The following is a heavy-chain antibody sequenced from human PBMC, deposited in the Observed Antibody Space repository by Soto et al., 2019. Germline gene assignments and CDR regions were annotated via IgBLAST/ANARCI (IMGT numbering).Heavy chain of an antibody. CDR3: AKDLVELVYFDIIAY. J-gene: IGHJ4*02. D-gene: IGHD3-22*01. V-gene: IGHV3-23*01. Sequence: EVQLLESGGGLVQPGGSLRLSCAASGITFSSYAMTWVRQAPGKGLEWVSSISGGGEFTSYADSVKGRFTISRDNLKSTVYLQMEGLRAEDTALYYCAKDLVELVYFDIIAYWCQGALVTVSS. CDR1: GITFSSYA. CDR2: ISGGGEFT.